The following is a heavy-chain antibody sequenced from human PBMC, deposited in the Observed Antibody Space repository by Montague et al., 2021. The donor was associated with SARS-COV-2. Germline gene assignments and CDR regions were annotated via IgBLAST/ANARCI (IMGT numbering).Heavy chain of an antibody. CDR2: ISSSCSTI. V-gene: IGHV3-11*01. D-gene: IGHD3-9*01. J-gene: IGHJ4*02. Sequence: SLSLSCAASGFTFSDYYMSWIRQAPGKGLEWVSYISSSCSTIYYADSVKGRFTISRDNAKNSLYLQMNSLRAEDTAVYYCARIPAPHYDILTGYYLIPYFDYWGQGTLVTVSS. CDR3: ARIPAPHYDILTGYYLIPYFDY. CDR1: GFTFSDYY.